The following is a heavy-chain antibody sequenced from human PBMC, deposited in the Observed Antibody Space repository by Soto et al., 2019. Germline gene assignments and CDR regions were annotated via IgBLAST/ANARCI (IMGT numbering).Heavy chain of an antibody. CDR3: ATPQDYDGCLDS. D-gene: IGHD3-22*01. Sequence: QVQFVQSGAEVKKPGASVKVSCKNPGYTFTIYNIHWVRQAPGQRLEWMGWINVGNGNTRYSQKFQGRLTLTRDTPGNTAYLELNSLISEDTAVYYCATPQDYDGCLDSWGQGTLVTVSS. CDR2: INVGNGNT. V-gene: IGHV1-3*01. J-gene: IGHJ4*02. CDR1: GYTFTIYN.